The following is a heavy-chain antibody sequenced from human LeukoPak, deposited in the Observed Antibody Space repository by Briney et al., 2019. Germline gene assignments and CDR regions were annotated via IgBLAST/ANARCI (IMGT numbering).Heavy chain of an antibody. D-gene: IGHD3-22*01. CDR2: LYYSGST. CDR1: GGPISTYY. CDR3: ARAPQYYDSSGYYYYYMDV. Sequence: SETLSLTCTVSGGPISTYYWSWIRQPPGKGLEWIGYLYYSGSTNYNPSLKSRVTLSVDTSKNQFSLNLSSVTAADTAVYYCARAPQYYDSSGYYYYYMDVWGKGTTVTVSS. J-gene: IGHJ6*03. V-gene: IGHV4-59*01.